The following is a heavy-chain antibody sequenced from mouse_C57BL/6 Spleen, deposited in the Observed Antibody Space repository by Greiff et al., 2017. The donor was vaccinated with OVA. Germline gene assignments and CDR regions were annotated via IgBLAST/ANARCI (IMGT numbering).Heavy chain of an antibody. CDR3: ARAGYYGNSPWFAY. CDR1: GYTFTDYN. CDR2: INPNNGGT. J-gene: IGHJ3*01. V-gene: IGHV1-18*01. Sequence: EVQLQQSGPELVKPGASVKIPCKASGYTFTDYNMDWVKQSHGKSLEWIGDINPNNGGTIYNQKFKGKATLTVDKSSSTAYMELRSLTSEDTAVYYCARAGYYGNSPWFAYWGQGTLVTVSA. D-gene: IGHD2-1*01.